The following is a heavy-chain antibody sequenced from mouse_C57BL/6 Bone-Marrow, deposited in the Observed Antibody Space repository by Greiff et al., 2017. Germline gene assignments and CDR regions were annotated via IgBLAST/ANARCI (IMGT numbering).Heavy chain of an antibody. J-gene: IGHJ2*01. Sequence: QVQLQQSGPALVKPGASVKISCKASGYAFSSSWMNWVKQRPGKGLEWIGRIYPGDGDTNYNGKFKGKATLTADKSSSTAYMQLSSLTSEDSAVYFCASPNGDGFDYWGQGTTLTVSS. CDR3: ASPNGDGFDY. CDR1: GYAFSSSW. CDR2: IYPGDGDT. D-gene: IGHD4-1*01. V-gene: IGHV1-82*01.